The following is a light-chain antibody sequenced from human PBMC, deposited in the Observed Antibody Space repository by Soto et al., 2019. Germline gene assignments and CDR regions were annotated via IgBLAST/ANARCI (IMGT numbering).Light chain of an antibody. Sequence: DIQMTQSPSTLSASVGDRVTITCRASQSISSWLAWYQQKPGKAPKLLIYDASSLESGVQSRFSGSGSGTEFTLTIRSLQPDDFATYYCQQYNSYSPTVGQGTKVDI. J-gene: IGKJ1*01. V-gene: IGKV1-5*01. CDR1: QSISSW. CDR2: DAS. CDR3: QQYNSYSPT.